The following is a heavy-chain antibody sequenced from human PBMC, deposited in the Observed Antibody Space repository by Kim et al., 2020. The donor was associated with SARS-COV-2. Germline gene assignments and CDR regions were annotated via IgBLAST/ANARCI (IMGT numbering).Heavy chain of an antibody. D-gene: IGHD3-10*01. V-gene: IGHV7-4-1*02. CDR1: GYTFTSYA. CDR3: ARSGSGPPYYYYYYGMDV. CDR2: INTNTGNP. Sequence: ASVKVSCKASGYTFTSYAMNWVRQAPGQGLEWMGWINTNTGNPTYAQGFTGRFVFSLDTSVSTAYLQISNLKAEDTAVYYCARSGSGPPYYYYYYGMDVWGQGTTVTVSS. J-gene: IGHJ6*02.